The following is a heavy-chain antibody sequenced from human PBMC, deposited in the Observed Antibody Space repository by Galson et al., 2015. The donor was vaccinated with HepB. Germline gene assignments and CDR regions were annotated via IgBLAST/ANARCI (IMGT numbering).Heavy chain of an antibody. J-gene: IGHJ6*02. V-gene: IGHV1-69*06. CDR1: GGNFNNFA. Sequence: SVKVSCKASGGNFNNFAITWVRKAPGQGLEWVGRIIPAFGAANYAQKFQGRLTISADKSTGTAYMDLTNLRSEDTAVYYCARQDYYGSGTYLPWYGLDVWGQGTTGTVSS. D-gene: IGHD3-10*01. CDR2: IIPAFGAA. CDR3: ARQDYYGSGTYLPWYGLDV.